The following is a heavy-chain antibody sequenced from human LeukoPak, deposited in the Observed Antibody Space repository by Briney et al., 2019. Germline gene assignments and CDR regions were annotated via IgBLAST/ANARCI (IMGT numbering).Heavy chain of an antibody. CDR2: IYYSGST. CDR3: ARVHSLGWTWQPDFDY. CDR1: GGSISSYY. D-gene: IGHD1-14*01. Sequence: SETLSLTCTVSGGSISSYYWSWIRQPPGKGLEWIGYIYYSGSTYYNPSLKSRVTISVDTSKNQFSLKLSSVTAADTAVYYCARVHSLGWTWQPDFDYWGQGTLVTVSS. J-gene: IGHJ4*02. V-gene: IGHV4-59*08.